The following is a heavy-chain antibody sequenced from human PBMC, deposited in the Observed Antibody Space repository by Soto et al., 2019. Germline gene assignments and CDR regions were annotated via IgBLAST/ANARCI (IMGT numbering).Heavy chain of an antibody. Sequence: PGGSLRLSCTASRFTFSVYWMRWVRQAPGKGLEWVANIRHDGSDKFYVDSVKGRFTVSRDNAHNSLFLQMNSLRAEDTAVYYCARDTLLAFDVWGQGTMVTVSS. CDR3: ARDTLLAFDV. CDR1: RFTFSVYW. J-gene: IGHJ3*01. V-gene: IGHV3-7*01. CDR2: IRHDGSDK. D-gene: IGHD3-16*01.